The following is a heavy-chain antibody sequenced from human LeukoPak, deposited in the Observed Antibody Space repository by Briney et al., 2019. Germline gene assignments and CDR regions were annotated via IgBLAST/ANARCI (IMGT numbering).Heavy chain of an antibody. Sequence: GALRLSCAASGFTFSNYAMTWVRQAPGKGLEWVSTVSGSGASTYYADSVKGRFTISRDNSKNTLYLQVNGLRAEDTAVYYCSKGFGSGFDYWGQGTLVTVSS. V-gene: IGHV3-23*01. CDR3: SKGFGSGFDY. D-gene: IGHD1-26*01. J-gene: IGHJ4*02. CDR2: VSGSGAST. CDR1: GFTFSNYA.